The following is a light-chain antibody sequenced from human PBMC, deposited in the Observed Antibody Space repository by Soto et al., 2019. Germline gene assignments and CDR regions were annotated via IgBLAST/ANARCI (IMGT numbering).Light chain of an antibody. CDR3: AAWDDSLTAWV. CDR1: SSDVGNYKY. J-gene: IGLJ3*02. CDR2: EVS. V-gene: IGLV2-14*01. Sequence: QSALTQPASVSGSPGQSITISCTGTSSDVGNYKYVSWYQQHPGKAPKLMIYEVSNRPSGVSNRFSGSKSGNTASLTISGLQAEDETDYFCAAWDDSLTAWVFGGGTKLTVL.